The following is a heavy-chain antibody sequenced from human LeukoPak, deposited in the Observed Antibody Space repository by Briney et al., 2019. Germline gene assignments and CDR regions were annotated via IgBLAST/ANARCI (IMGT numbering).Heavy chain of an antibody. J-gene: IGHJ3*02. D-gene: IGHD5-18*01. Sequence: ASVKVSCKASGYTFASYDINWVRQATGQGLEWMGWMNPNSGNTGYAQKFQGRVTITRNTSISTAYMELSSLRSEDTAVYYCARGRIQLWSLDAFDIWGQGTMVTVSS. CDR2: MNPNSGNT. CDR1: GYTFASYD. V-gene: IGHV1-8*03. CDR3: ARGRIQLWSLDAFDI.